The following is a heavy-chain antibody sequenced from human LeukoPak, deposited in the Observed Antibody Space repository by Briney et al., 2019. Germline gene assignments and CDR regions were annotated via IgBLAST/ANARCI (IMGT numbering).Heavy chain of an antibody. CDR3: AKSHHVTAIDY. V-gene: IGHV3-30*02. D-gene: IGHD2-21*02. CDR1: GFTFNTYN. CDR2: IRFDGSEK. Sequence: GGSLRLSCAGSGFTFNTYNMNWVRQAPGKGLEWLSFIRFDGSEKYYADSVKARFSISRDNSMNTLYLQMNSLRADDTAVYYCAKSHHVTAIDYWGQGTLVTVSS. J-gene: IGHJ4*02.